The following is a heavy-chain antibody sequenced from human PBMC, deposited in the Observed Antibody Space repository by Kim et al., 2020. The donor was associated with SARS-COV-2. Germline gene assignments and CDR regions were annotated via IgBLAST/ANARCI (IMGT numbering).Heavy chain of an antibody. CDR3: AREGYSSSWSIGEAFDF. CDR2: ISDDANNK. Sequence: GGSLRLSCAASGFTFSGFAFHWVRQAPGKGLEWVAVISDDANNKYDAESVKGRFTISRDNSKNTLYLQMNSLRAEDTAVYYCAREGYSSSWSIGEAFDFWGQGTMVTVSS. V-gene: IGHV3-30*04. J-gene: IGHJ3*01. D-gene: IGHD6-13*01. CDR1: GFTFSGFA.